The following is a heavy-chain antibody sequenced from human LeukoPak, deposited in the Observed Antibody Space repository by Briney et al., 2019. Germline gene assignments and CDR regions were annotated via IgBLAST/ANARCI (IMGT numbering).Heavy chain of an antibody. Sequence: GASVKVSCKASGYTFTSYGISWVRQAPGQGLEWMGWISAYNGNTNYAQKLQGRVTMTTDTSTSTAYMELRSLRSDDTAVYYCARSHEAYYDFWSGPSADDYFDYWGQGTLVTVSS. J-gene: IGHJ4*02. D-gene: IGHD3-3*01. CDR1: GYTFTSYG. CDR3: ARSHEAYYDFWSGPSADDYFDY. V-gene: IGHV1-18*01. CDR2: ISAYNGNT.